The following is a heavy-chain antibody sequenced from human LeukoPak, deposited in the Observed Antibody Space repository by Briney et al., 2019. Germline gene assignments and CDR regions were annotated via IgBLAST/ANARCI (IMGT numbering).Heavy chain of an antibody. CDR2: INHSGST. Sequence: SETLSLTCAVYGGSFSGYYWSWIRQPPGKGLEWIGEINHSGSTNYNPSLKSRATISVDTSKNQFSLKLSSVTAADTAVYYCARGLIRGYSYADDYWGQEPWSPSPQ. CDR1: GGSFSGYY. CDR3: ARGLIRGYSYADDY. J-gene: IGHJ4*01. D-gene: IGHD5-18*01. V-gene: IGHV4-34*01.